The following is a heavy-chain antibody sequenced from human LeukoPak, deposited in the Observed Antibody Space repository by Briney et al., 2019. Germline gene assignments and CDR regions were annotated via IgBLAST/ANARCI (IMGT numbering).Heavy chain of an antibody. CDR1: GFTFSSYE. J-gene: IGHJ4*02. D-gene: IGHD5-18*01. CDR2: ISSSGSTI. CDR3: ARGSVDTAMAGDY. V-gene: IGHV3-48*03. Sequence: GGPLRLSCAASGFTFSSYEMNWVRQAPGKGLEWVSYISSSGSTIYYADSVKGRFTISRDNAKNSLYLQMNSLRAEDTAVYYCARGSVDTAMAGDYWGQGTLVTVSS.